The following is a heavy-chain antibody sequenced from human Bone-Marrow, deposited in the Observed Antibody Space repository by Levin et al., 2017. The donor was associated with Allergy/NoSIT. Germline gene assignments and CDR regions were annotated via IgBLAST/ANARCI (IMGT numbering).Heavy chain of an antibody. D-gene: IGHD2-21*01. J-gene: IGHJ4*02. CDR3: TIHLNNCGGECYLYY. CDR2: ITAKTFNYAT. CDR1: GFTFSDSA. V-gene: IGHV3-73*01. Sequence: GGSLRLSCEVSGFTFSDSAIHWVRQASGKGLEWLGRITAKTFNYATAYAASVQGRFTISRDDSENAAYLQMNSLKIEDTALYYCTIHLNNCGGECYLYYWGQGTLVTVYS.